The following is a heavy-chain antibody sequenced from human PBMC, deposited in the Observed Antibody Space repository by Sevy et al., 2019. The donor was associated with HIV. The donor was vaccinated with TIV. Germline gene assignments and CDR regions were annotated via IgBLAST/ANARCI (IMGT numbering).Heavy chain of an antibody. CDR2: FSFGCGEI. CDR3: AREGCTKPHDY. V-gene: IGHV3-23*01. CDR1: GFTFSKYS. J-gene: IGHJ4*02. Sequence: GGSLRLSCAASGFTFSKYSMSWVRQPPGKGLEWVSTFSFGCGEINYADSVKGRFTISRDNSKSSGYLQMNNLRPEDTAVYYCAREGCTKPHDYWGQGTLVTVSS. D-gene: IGHD2-8*01.